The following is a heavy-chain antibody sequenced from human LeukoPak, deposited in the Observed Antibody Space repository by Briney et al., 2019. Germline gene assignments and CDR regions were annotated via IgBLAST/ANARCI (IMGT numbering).Heavy chain of an antibody. J-gene: IGHJ4*02. CDR2: INPNSGGT. Sequence: GASVKVSCKASGYTFTGYYMHWVRQAPGQGLEWMGWINPNSGGTNYAQKFQGRVTMTRDTSISTAYMELSRLRSDDTAVYYCASQLDLSSSWYRGFDYWGQGTLVTVSS. CDR1: GYTFTGYY. CDR3: ASQLDLSSSWYRGFDY. D-gene: IGHD6-13*01. V-gene: IGHV1-2*02.